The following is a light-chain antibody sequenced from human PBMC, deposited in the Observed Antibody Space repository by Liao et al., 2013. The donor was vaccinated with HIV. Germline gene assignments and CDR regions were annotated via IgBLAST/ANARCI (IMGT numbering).Light chain of an antibody. CDR1: NIGTKS. Sequence: SYVLTQPPSVSVAPGKTARITCGGNNIGTKSVHWFQQKPGQAPVVVITYDSGRPSGIPERISGSNSGNTATLTISRVEVGDEAAYYCQVWDGSSDHWVFGGGTKLTVV. J-gene: IGLJ3*02. CDR2: YDS. V-gene: IGLV3-21*04. CDR3: QVWDGSSDHWV.